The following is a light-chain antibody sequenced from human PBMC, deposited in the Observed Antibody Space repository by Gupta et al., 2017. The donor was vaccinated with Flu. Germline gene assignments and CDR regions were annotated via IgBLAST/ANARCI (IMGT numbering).Light chain of an antibody. V-gene: IGLV2-8*01. J-gene: IGLJ2*01. Sequence: TSSVLDCYTYVSQHHPHPGQAPVLFIYDVSPRPTAVPVRFSGSKYSNTASLPVSGLQAEDESDYYCRSYADYNNVIFGGGTKLTVL. CDR1: SSVLDCYTY. CDR2: DVS. CDR3: RSYADYNNVI.